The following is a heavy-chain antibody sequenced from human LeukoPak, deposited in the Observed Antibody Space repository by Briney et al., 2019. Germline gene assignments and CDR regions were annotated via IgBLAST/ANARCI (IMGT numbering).Heavy chain of an antibody. J-gene: IGHJ4*02. V-gene: IGHV4-34*01. Sequence: SETLSLTCAVYGGSFSGYYWSWIRQPPGKGLEWIGEINHSGSTNYNPSLKSRVTISVDTSKNQLSLKLSSVTAADTAVYYCARGLTISSSGSYYFDYWGQGTLVTVSS. CDR3: ARGLTISSSGSYYFDY. CDR1: GGSFSGYY. CDR2: INHSGST. D-gene: IGHD3-3*01.